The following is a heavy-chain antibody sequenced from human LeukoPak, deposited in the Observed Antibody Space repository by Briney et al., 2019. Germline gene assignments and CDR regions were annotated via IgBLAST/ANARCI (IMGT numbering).Heavy chain of an antibody. V-gene: IGHV3-66*02. J-gene: IGHJ4*02. D-gene: IGHD3-22*01. CDR1: GFTVSSNY. Sequence: GGSLRLSCAASGFTVSSNYMNWVRQAPGKGLEWVSVIDSGGRTFYAESVKCRFTISRDNSKTTLYLKMNSLRAEDTAVYYCARGHYYDSSGLDYWGQGTLVTVSS. CDR3: ARGHYYDSSGLDY. CDR2: IDSGGRT.